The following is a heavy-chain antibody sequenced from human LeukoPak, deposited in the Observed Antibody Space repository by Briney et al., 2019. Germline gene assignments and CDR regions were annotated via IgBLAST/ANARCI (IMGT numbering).Heavy chain of an antibody. CDR1: GFTFSNAW. V-gene: IGHV3-15*01. J-gene: IGHJ4*02. CDR3: AKSVYGDLQYSDY. D-gene: IGHD4-17*01. Sequence: SGGSLRLSCAASGFTFSNAWMSWVRQAPGKGLEWVGRIKSKTDGGTTDYAAPVKGRFTISRDDSNNTLYLQMNSLRAEDTAVYYCAKSVYGDLQYSDYWGQGTLVTVSS. CDR2: IKSKTDGGTT.